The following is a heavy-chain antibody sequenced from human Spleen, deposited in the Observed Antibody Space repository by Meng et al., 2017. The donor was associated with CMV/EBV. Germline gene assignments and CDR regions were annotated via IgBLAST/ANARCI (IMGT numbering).Heavy chain of an antibody. CDR2: IYYSGST. CDR1: GGSFSGYY. J-gene: IGHJ4*02. CDR3: ARSTDQYSGSYYFDY. D-gene: IGHD1-26*01. Sequence: YGGSFSGYYWSWIRQPPGKGLEWIGSIYYSGSTYYNPSLKRRVTISVDTSKNQFSLKLSSVTAADTAVYYCARSTDQYSGSYYFDYWGQGTLVTVSS. V-gene: IGHV4-34*01.